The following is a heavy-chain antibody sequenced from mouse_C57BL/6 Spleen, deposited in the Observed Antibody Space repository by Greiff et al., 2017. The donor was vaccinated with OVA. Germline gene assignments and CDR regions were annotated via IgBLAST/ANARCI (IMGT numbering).Heavy chain of an antibody. CDR3: GRGNCAMDY. CDR2: INPSSGGT. V-gene: IGHV1-4*01. CDR1: GYTFTSYS. Sequence: VQLQQSGAELARPGASVKLSCKASGYTFTSYSMHWVKQRPGQGLEWIGYINPSSGGTNYNQKFKDKATLTADKSSSAAYMQLSSLTSEDSAVYCCGRGNCAMDYRGKGTTVTVAS. J-gene: IGHJ4*01.